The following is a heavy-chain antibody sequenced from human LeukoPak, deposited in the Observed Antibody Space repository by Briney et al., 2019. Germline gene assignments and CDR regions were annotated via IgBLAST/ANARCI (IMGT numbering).Heavy chain of an antibody. Sequence: GGSLRLSCAASGFTFSNAWMSWVRQAPGKGLEWVGRIKSKTDGGTTDYAAPVKGRFTISRDDSKNTLYLQMNSLKTEDTAVYYCTTARIMITFGGVIVYYFDYWGQGTLVTVSS. CDR3: TTARIMITFGGVIVYYFDY. CDR2: IKSKTDGGTT. V-gene: IGHV3-15*01. D-gene: IGHD3-16*02. CDR1: GFTFSNAW. J-gene: IGHJ4*02.